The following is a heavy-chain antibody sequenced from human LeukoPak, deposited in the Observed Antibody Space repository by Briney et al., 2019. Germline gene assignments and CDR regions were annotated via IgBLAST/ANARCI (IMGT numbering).Heavy chain of an antibody. D-gene: IGHD3-22*01. V-gene: IGHV4-31*03. J-gene: IGHJ4*02. CDR2: IYYSEST. Sequence: PSQTLSLTCTVSGGSISSGGYYWSWLRQHPGKGLEWSGYIYYSESTYYNPSLKSRVTISVDTSKPQFSLTLSSVTAAVTAVYYCARNGYYYDSSGYLIFYFDYWGQGTLVTVSS. CDR1: GGSISSGGYY. CDR3: ARNGYYYDSSGYLIFYFDY.